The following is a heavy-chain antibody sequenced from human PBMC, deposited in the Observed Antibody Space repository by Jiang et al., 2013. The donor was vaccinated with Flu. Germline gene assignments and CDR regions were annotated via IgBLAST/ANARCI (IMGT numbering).Heavy chain of an antibody. CDR3: ARSHGEQLGGAFDY. CDR2: MNSDDSSI. D-gene: IGHD6-6*01. J-gene: IGHJ4*02. CDR1: SYW. Sequence: SYWMRWVRQGSRKGLVWVSRMNSDDSSITYVDSVKGRFTISRDNAKNTLYLQMNSLRAEDTAVYYCARSHGEQLGGAFDYWGQGTLVTVSS. V-gene: IGHV3-74*01.